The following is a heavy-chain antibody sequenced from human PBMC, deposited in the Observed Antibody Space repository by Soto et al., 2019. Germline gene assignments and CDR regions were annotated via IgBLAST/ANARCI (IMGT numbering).Heavy chain of an antibody. V-gene: IGHV1-69*01. J-gene: IGHJ2*01. CDR1: GGTFSSYA. Sequence: QVQLVQSGAEVKKPGSSVKVSCKASGGTFSSYAISWVRQAPGQGLEWMGGIIPIFGTANYAQKFQGRVTITADESTSPAYMELSSLSSEDTAVYYCASHSPSSFYWYFDLWGRGTLVTVSS. D-gene: IGHD2-15*01. CDR3: ASHSPSSFYWYFDL. CDR2: IIPIFGTA.